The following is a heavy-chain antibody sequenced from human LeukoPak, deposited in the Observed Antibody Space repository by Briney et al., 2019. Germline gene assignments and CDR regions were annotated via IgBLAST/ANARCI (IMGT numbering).Heavy chain of an antibody. V-gene: IGHV3-21*01. CDR1: GFTFSTYT. CDR3: AIVGARSPNWFDP. D-gene: IGHD1-26*01. CDR2: IGSRSSHI. Sequence: GGSLRLSCAASGFTFSTYTMDWVRQAPGKGLEWGSSIGSRSSHIYYGDSVKGRFTISRDNAKNSLYLQMNSLRPEDTAVYYCAIVGARSPNWFDPWGQGTLVTVSS. J-gene: IGHJ5*02.